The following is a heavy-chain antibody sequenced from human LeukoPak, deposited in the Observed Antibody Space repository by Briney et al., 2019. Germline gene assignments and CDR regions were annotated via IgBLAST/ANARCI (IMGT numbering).Heavy chain of an antibody. D-gene: IGHD5-24*01. CDR1: GYTFTSHY. CDR2: INPSGGST. J-gene: IGHJ6*03. CDR3: ARDHGSTSVYMDV. Sequence: ASVKVSCKASGYTFTSHYMHWVRQAPGQGLEWMGIINPSGGSTSYAQKFQGRVTMTRDMSTSTVYMELSSLRSEDTAVYYCARDHGSTSVYMDVWGKGTTVTVSS. V-gene: IGHV1-46*01.